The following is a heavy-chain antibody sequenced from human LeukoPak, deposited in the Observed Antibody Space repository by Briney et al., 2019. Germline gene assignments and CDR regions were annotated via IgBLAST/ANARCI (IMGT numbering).Heavy chain of an antibody. D-gene: IGHD4-11*01. CDR1: GGSVSSGSHY. J-gene: IGHJ4*02. CDR3: ARLDSRTFDY. Sequence: SETLSLTCPVSGGSVSSGSHYWSWIRQPPGTGLEWIGHVYYSGSTSYNPSLKGRVTISVDTSKNHFSLELHSVTAADTAVYYCARLDSRTFDYWGQGTLVTVSS. V-gene: IGHV4-61*03. CDR2: VYYSGST.